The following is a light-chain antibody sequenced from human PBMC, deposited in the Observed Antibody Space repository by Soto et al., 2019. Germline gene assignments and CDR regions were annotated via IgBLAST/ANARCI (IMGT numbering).Light chain of an antibody. CDR3: QQYHNWPIT. CDR1: QSVSSN. V-gene: IGKV3-15*01. CDR2: DAS. J-gene: IGKJ5*01. Sequence: EIVMTQSPATLSVSPGESATLSCRASQSVSSNLAWHQQKPGQAPRILLYDASTRATGMSARFSGSGSGTAFTLTISSLQSEDFAVYYCQQYHNWPITFGQGTRLEI.